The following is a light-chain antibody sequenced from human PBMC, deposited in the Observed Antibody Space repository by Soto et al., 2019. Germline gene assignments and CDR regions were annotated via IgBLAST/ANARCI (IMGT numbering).Light chain of an antibody. CDR3: PKYDTAPFI. CDR1: QGIAFY. CDR2: AAS. Sequence: DLQMTQSPSSLSASVGDTVTITCRASQGIAFYLAWFQQRPGKAPNLLISAASNLQSGVPSRFSGSGSGTDSTITISSLQPDDGSNYYCPKYDTAPFIFGPR. V-gene: IGKV1-27*01. J-gene: IGKJ3*01.